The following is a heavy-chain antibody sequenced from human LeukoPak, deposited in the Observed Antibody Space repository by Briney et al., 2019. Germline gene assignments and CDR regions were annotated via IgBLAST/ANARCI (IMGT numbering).Heavy chain of an antibody. CDR1: GDSISYHY. D-gene: IGHD3-10*01. Sequence: SETLSLTCTVSGDSISYHYWSWIRQPAGKGLEWIGRIYSSASANYNPSLKSRVTMSLDTSKNQFSLNLTSVTAADTAVYYCARARVAYYYGSGSLKDPYFDSWGQGTLVTVSS. V-gene: IGHV4-4*07. CDR3: ARARVAYYYGSGSLKDPYFDS. J-gene: IGHJ4*02. CDR2: IYSSASA.